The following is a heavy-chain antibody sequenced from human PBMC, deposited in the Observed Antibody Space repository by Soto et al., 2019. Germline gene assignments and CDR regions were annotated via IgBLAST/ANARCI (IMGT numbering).Heavy chain of an antibody. D-gene: IGHD3-10*01. J-gene: IGHJ6*02. CDR1: GGSISSSGSY. V-gene: IGHV4-39*01. CDR3: TRRYSYGSGKYAVDV. Sequence: SSETLSLTCTVSGGSISSSGSYWGWIRQPPGKGLEWIGTVSYSGSTYYNPSFNSRVAISLDTSKNQFSLNLVSVTATDTALYYCTRRYSYGSGKYAVDVWGQGTTVAVSS. CDR2: VSYSGST.